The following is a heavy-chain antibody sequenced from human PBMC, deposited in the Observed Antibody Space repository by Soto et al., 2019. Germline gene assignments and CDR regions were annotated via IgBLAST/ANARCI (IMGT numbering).Heavy chain of an antibody. CDR3: ARDRETIAVAGTVYPYWYFDL. J-gene: IGHJ2*01. CDR1: GFTFSSYW. CDR2: IKQDGSEK. Sequence: EVQLVESGGGLVQPGGSLRLSCAASGFTFSSYWMSWVRQAPGKGLEWVANIKQDGSEKYYVDSVKGRFTISRDNAKNSRYLQMNSLRAEDTAVYYCARDRETIAVAGTVYPYWYFDLWGRGSLVTVCS. D-gene: IGHD6-19*01. V-gene: IGHV3-7*01.